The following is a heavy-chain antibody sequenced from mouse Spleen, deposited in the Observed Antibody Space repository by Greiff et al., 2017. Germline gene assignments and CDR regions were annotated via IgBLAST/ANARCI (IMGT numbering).Heavy chain of an antibody. V-gene: IGHV1-64*01. CDR3: ARDYYDYATTGMDY. D-gene: IGHD2-4*01. J-gene: IGHJ4*01. CDR1: GYTFTSYW. CDR2: IYPNSGST. Sequence: VQLQQPGAELVKPGASVKLSCKASGYTFTSYWMHWVKQRPGQGLEWIGMIYPNSGSTNYNEKFKSKATLTVDKSSSTAYMQLSSLTSEDSAVYYCARDYYDYATTGMDYWGQGTSVTVSS.